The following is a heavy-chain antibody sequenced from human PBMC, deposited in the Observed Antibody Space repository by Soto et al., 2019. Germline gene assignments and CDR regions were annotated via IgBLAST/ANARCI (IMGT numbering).Heavy chain of an antibody. D-gene: IGHD3-10*01. CDR1: GFSLSTSGVG. CDR2: IYGDDDK. J-gene: IGHJ3*01. V-gene: IGHV2-5*02. CDR3: AVRAGEESYAFYL. Sequence: HITLKESGPTLVKPTQTLTLTCTFSGFSLSTSGVGMGWVRQPTGQALEWLALIYGDDDKRYSPSLKSKLNITKDTSNNQVVRTMTTMDAVYTATSFCAVRAGEESYAFYLLGHGRMVTVSS.